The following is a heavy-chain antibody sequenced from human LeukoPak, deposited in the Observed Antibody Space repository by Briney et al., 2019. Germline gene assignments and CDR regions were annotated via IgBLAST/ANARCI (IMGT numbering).Heavy chain of an antibody. J-gene: IGHJ4*02. V-gene: IGHV3-21*01. CDR2: ISSSSYI. D-gene: IGHD4-17*01. CDR3: ARATDGDYVPY. CDR1: GFTFSSYS. Sequence: KAGGSLRLSCAASGFTFSSYSMNWVRQAPGKGLEWVSSISSSSYINYADSVKGRFTISRDNAKNSLYLQMNSLRAEDTAVYYCARATDGDYVPYWGQGTLVTVSS.